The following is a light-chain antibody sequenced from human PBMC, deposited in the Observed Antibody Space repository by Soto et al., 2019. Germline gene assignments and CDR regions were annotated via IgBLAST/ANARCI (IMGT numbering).Light chain of an antibody. V-gene: IGKV1-5*01. J-gene: IGKJ5*01. CDR1: QSISSW. Sequence: DIQMTQSPSTLSASVGDRVTITCRASQSISSWLAWYQQKPGKAPKVLIFDASSLESGVPSRFSGSGSATEFTLTISSLQPDDFATYYCQQNYSAFITFGQGTQVVIK. CDR2: DAS. CDR3: QQNYSAFIT.